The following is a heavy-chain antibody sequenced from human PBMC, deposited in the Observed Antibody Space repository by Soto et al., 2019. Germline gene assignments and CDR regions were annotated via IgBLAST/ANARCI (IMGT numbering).Heavy chain of an antibody. J-gene: IGHJ5*02. D-gene: IGHD6-6*01. CDR2: IYYSGST. CDR1: GGSISSYY. CDR3: ARDHKYSSSEWFDP. Sequence: SETLSLTCTVSGGSISSYYWSWIRQPPGKGLEWIGYIYYSGSTNYNPSLKSRVTISVDTSKNQFSLKLSSVTAADTAVYYCARDHKYSSSEWFDPWGQGTLVTV. V-gene: IGHV4-59*01.